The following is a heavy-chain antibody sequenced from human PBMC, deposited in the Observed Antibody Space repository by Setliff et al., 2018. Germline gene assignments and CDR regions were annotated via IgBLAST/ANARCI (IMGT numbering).Heavy chain of an antibody. CDR1: GGSISSGDYY. Sequence: SETLSLTCTVSGGSISSGDYYWSWIRQPPGKGLGWIGSIYYSGSTYYNPSLKSRVTMSVDTSKNQFSLKLSSVTAADTAVYYCARKGISALSGAFDMWGQGTMVTVSS. V-gene: IGHV4-39*07. CDR2: IYYSGST. CDR3: ARKGISALSGAFDM. J-gene: IGHJ3*02. D-gene: IGHD1-26*01.